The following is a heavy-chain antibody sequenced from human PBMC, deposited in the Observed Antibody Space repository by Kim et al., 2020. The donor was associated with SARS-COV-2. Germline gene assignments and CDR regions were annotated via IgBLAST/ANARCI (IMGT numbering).Heavy chain of an antibody. Sequence: SETLSLTCTVSGGSISSSSYYWGWIRQPPGKGLEWIGSIYYSGSTYYNPSLKSRVTISVDTSKNQFSLKLSSVTAADTAVYYCARLFWIQLWPVGAWFDPWGQGTLVTVSS. CDR2: IYYSGST. CDR1: GGSISSSSYY. J-gene: IGHJ5*02. D-gene: IGHD5-18*01. CDR3: ARLFWIQLWPVGAWFDP. V-gene: IGHV4-39*01.